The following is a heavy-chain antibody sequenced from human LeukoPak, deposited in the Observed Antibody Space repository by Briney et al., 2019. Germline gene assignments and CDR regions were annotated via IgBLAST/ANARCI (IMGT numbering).Heavy chain of an antibody. CDR2: IIPILGIA. CDR3: ARGSGSSPYYYYYGMDV. V-gene: IGHV1-69*04. J-gene: IGHJ6*02. D-gene: IGHD3-10*01. CDR1: GGTFSSYA. Sequence: SVTVSCKASGGTFSSYAISWVRQAPGQGLEWMGRIIPILGIANYAQKFQGRVTITADKSTSTAYMELSSLRSEDTAVYYCARGSGSSPYYYYYGMDVWGQGTTVTVSS.